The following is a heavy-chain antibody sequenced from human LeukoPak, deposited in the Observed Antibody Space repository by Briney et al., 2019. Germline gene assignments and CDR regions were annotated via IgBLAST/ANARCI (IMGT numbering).Heavy chain of an antibody. V-gene: IGHV4-39*01. Sequence: PSETLSLTCTVSGGSINSDTYFWGWIRQPPGKGLVWIGSLYSRGTPYHNPSLGGRVTISIDESKNQISLKLNSVTAADTAVYYCARHASWFGPWGQGALVTVSS. CDR1: GGSINSDTYF. J-gene: IGHJ5*02. CDR3: ARHASWFGP. CDR2: LYSRGTP.